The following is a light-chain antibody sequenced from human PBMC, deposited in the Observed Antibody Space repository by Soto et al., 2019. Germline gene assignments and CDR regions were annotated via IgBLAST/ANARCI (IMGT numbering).Light chain of an antibody. J-gene: IGKJ5*01. CDR2: GAS. Sequence: EIVMTQSPATLSVSPGERATLSCRASQSVSSNLAWYQQKPGQAPRLLIYGASTRADSIPARFSGSGSGTEFTLTISSLQYEDVAVYYCEQYNNWPPITFGQGTRLEIK. CDR3: EQYNNWPPIT. V-gene: IGKV3-15*01. CDR1: QSVSSN.